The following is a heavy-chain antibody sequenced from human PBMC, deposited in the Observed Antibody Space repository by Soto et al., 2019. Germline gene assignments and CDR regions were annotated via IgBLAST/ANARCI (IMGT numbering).Heavy chain of an antibody. V-gene: IGHV3-21*01. D-gene: IGHD1-7*01. CDR1: GFTFSSYS. Sequence: EVQLVESGGGLVKPGGSLRLSCAASGFTFSSYSMNWVRQAPGKGLEWVSSISSSSSYIYYADSGKGRFTISRDNAKNSLYLQMNRLRAEDTAVYYCASRTGTKPTLDYWGQGTLVTVSS. CDR2: ISSSSSYI. J-gene: IGHJ4*02. CDR3: ASRTGTKPTLDY.